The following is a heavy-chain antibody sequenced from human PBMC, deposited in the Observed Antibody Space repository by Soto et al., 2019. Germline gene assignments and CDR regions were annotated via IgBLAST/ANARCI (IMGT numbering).Heavy chain of an antibody. CDR1: GFTFSDYY. D-gene: IGHD3-10*01. V-gene: IGHV3-11*03. CDR2: ISSSSSYT. Sequence: GGSLRLSCAASGFTFSDYYMSWIRQAPGKGLEWVSYISSSSSYTNYADSVKGRFTISRDNAKNSLYLQMNSLRAEDTAVYYCARRYYYGSGGVYYYYGMDVWGQGTTVTVSS. CDR3: ARRYYYGSGGVYYYYGMDV. J-gene: IGHJ6*02.